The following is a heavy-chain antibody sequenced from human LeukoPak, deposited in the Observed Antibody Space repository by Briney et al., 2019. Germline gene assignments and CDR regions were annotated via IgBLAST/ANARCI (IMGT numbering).Heavy chain of an antibody. J-gene: IGHJ6*02. V-gene: IGHV4-59*01. CDR1: GGSISSYY. D-gene: IGHD6-13*01. CDR3: ARIAAAGTRYYYYYGMDV. Sequence: SETLSLTCTVSGGSISSYYWSWIRQPPGKGLEWIGYIYYSGSTNYNPSLKSRVTISVDTSKNQFSLKLSSVIAADTAVYYCARIAAAGTRYYYYYGMDVWGQGTTVTVSS. CDR2: IYYSGST.